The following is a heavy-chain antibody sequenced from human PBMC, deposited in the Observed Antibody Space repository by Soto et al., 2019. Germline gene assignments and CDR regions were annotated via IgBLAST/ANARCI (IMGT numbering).Heavy chain of an antibody. CDR2: IFYSGST. V-gene: IGHV4-31*03. CDR3: ASTEGFFDY. J-gene: IGHJ4*03. Sequence: QVQLQESGPGLVKPSQTLSLTCSVSGVSLTSGTYYWSWIRQHPGKGLEWIGYIFYSGSTDYNPSLKSRVNISVDTSKNQFSLKLSSVTAADTAVYYCASTEGFFDYWGQGTLVTVSS. CDR1: GVSLTSGTYY.